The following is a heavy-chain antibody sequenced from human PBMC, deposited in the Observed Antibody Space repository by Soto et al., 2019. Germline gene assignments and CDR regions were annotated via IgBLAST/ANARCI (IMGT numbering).Heavy chain of an antibody. J-gene: IGHJ6*03. V-gene: IGHV3-23*01. D-gene: IGHD5-12*01. CDR3: ANTWWLQSSSDYYYYMDV. CDR1: GFTFSSYA. CDR2: ISGSGGST. Sequence: PGGSLRLSCAASGFTFSSYAMSWVRQAPGKGLEWVSAISGSGGSTYYADSVKGRFTISRDNSKNTLYLQMNSLRAEDTAVYYCANTWWLQSSSDYYYYMDVWGKGTTVTVSS.